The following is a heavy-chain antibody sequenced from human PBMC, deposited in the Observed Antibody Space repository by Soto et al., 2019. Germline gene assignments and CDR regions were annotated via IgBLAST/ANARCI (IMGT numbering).Heavy chain of an antibody. CDR3: ARGRYGDY. Sequence: QVHLVQSGAEVKKPGASVKVSCQASGYAFTTCGITWVRQAPGQGLEWMGWISAHNGNTNYAQKLQGRVTVTRDTSTSTAYMELRSLRSDATAVYYCARGRYGDYWGQGALVTVSS. CDR2: ISAHNGNT. CDR1: GYAFTTCG. V-gene: IGHV1-18*01. D-gene: IGHD1-1*01. J-gene: IGHJ4*02.